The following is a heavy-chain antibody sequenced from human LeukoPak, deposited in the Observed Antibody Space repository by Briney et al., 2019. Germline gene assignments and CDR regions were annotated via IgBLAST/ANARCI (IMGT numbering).Heavy chain of an antibody. J-gene: IGHJ5*02. CDR3: ARHAEQQLYAWFDP. V-gene: IGHV5-51*01. CDR1: GYSFTSYW. D-gene: IGHD6-13*01. CDR2: IYPGDSDT. Sequence: GESLKISCKGSGYSFTSYWIGWVRQMPGKGLEWMGIIYPGDSDTRYSPPFQGQVTTSADKSISTAYPQWSSQKASDTAMYYCARHAEQQLYAWFDPWGQGTLVTVSS.